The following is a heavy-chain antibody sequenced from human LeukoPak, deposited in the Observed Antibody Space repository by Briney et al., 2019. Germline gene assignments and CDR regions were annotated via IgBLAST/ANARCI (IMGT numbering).Heavy chain of an antibody. D-gene: IGHD3-22*01. CDR2: IIPIFGTA. CDR3: ARAEYYYDSSGYYSTDAFDI. J-gene: IGHJ3*02. CDR1: GGTFSSYA. Sequence: ASVKVSCKASGGTFSSYAISWVRQAPGQGLEWMGGIIPIFGTANYAQKFQGRVTITADESTSTAYMELSSLRSEDTAVYYCARAEYYYDSSGYYSTDAFDIWGQGTMVIVSS. V-gene: IGHV1-69*13.